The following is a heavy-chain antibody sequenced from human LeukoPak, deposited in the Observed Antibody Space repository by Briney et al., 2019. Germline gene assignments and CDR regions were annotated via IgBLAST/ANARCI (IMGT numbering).Heavy chain of an antibody. CDR3: AKEVGYSSSGMDV. V-gene: IGHV3-30*18. Sequence: GGSLRLSCAASGFTFSSYEMNWVRQAPGKGLEWVAVISYDGSNKYYADSVKGRFTISRDNSKNTLYLQMNSLRAEDTAVYYCAKEVGYSSSGMDVWGQGTTVTVSS. D-gene: IGHD6-6*01. CDR2: ISYDGSNK. J-gene: IGHJ6*02. CDR1: GFTFSSYE.